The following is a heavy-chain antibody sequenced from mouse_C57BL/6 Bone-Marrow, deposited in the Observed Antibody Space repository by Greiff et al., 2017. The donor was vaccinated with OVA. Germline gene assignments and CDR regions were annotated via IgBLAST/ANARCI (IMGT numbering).Heavy chain of an antibody. J-gene: IGHJ4*01. V-gene: IGHV1-50*01. Sequence: QVQLQQPGAELVKPGASVKLSCKASGYTFTSYWMQWVKQRPGQGPEWIGEIDPSDSYTNYNQKFKGKATLTVDTSSSTAYMQLSSLTSEDSAVYYCARGTVVPVMDYWGQGTSVTVSS. CDR3: ARGTVVPVMDY. D-gene: IGHD1-1*01. CDR1: GYTFTSYW. CDR2: IDPSDSYT.